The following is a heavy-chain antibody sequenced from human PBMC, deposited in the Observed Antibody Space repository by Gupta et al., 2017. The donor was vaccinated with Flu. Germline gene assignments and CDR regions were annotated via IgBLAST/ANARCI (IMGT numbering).Heavy chain of an antibody. Sequence: VQLLESGGGLVRPGGSLRLSCVASGFTFSTYPFNWVRQAPGKGLEWLASISRSSGYIYYADSVKGRFTISRDNSKTSLYLQMNSLRDEDTALYYCARLGGSGTAFHYFYGLDVWGRGTAVTVSS. V-gene: IGHV3-21*02. CDR2: ISRSSGYI. D-gene: IGHD2-15*01. CDR1: GFTFSTYP. J-gene: IGHJ6*02. CDR3: ARLGGSGTAFHYFYGLDV.